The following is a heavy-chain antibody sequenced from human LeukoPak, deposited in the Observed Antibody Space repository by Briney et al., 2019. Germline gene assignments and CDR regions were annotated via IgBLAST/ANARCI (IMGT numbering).Heavy chain of an antibody. D-gene: IGHD3-10*01. CDR3: ARVSGWSNNWFDP. CDR2: IYYSGST. V-gene: IGHV4-59*01. Sequence: ASETLSLTCTVSGGSISIYCWSWIRQPPGKGLEWIGYIYYSGSTNYNPSLKSRVTISVDTSKNQFSLKLSSVTAADTAVYYCARVSGWSNNWFDPWGQGTLVTVSS. J-gene: IGHJ5*02. CDR1: GGSISIYC.